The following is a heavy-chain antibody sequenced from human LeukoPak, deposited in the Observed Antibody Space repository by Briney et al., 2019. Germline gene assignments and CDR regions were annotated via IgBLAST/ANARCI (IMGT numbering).Heavy chain of an antibody. Sequence: GGSLRLSCAASGFTVSSNYMSWVRQAPGKGLEWVSVIYSGGSTYYADSVKGRFTISRDNSKNTLYLQMKSLRAEDTAVYYCARAGAPRFAFDYWGQGTLVTVSS. CDR2: IYSGGST. V-gene: IGHV3-66*01. D-gene: IGHD3-16*01. CDR3: ARAGAPRFAFDY. CDR1: GFTVSSNY. J-gene: IGHJ4*02.